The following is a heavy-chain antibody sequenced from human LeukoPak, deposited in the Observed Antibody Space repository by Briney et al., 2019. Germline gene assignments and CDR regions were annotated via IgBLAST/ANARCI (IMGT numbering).Heavy chain of an antibody. CDR2: IYHSGST. CDR1: GGSISSSNW. D-gene: IGHD2-15*01. J-gene: IGHJ5*02. Sequence: SETLSLTCAVSGGSISSSNWWSWIRQPPGKGLEWIGEIYHSGSTNYNPSLKSRVTISVDTSKNQFSLKLTSVTAADTAVYYCARVVEAGHWFDPWGRGTLVTVSS. V-gene: IGHV4-4*02. CDR3: ARVVEAGHWFDP.